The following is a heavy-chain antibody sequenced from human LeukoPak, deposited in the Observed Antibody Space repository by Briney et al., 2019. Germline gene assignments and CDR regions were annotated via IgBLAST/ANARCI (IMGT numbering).Heavy chain of an antibody. CDR2: INPNSGGT. Sequence: ASVKVSCKASGYTFTGYYMHWVRQAPGQGLEWMGWINPNSGGTNYAQKFQGRVTMTRDTSISTAYMELSRLRSDDTAVYYCARGSYYYDSSGYYYKWDDAFDIWGQGTMVTVSS. CDR3: ARGSYYYDSSGYYYKWDDAFDI. V-gene: IGHV1-2*02. CDR1: GYTFTGYY. J-gene: IGHJ3*02. D-gene: IGHD3-22*01.